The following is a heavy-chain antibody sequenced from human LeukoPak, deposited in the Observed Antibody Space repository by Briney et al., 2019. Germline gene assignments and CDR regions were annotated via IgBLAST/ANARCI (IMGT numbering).Heavy chain of an antibody. Sequence: PGGSLRLSCAASGFTFSSYAMSWVRQAPGKGLEWVSAISGSGGTTYYADSVKGRFTISRDNSKNTLYLQMNSLRAEDTAVYYCAKFYDSVERLYYFDYWGQGTLVTVSS. CDR1: GFTFSSYA. CDR3: AKFYDSVERLYYFDY. V-gene: IGHV3-23*01. CDR2: ISGSGGTT. D-gene: IGHD3-22*01. J-gene: IGHJ4*02.